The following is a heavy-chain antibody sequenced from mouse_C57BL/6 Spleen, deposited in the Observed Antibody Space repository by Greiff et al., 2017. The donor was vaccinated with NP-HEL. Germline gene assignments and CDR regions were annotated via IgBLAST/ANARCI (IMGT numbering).Heavy chain of an antibody. J-gene: IGHJ2*01. CDR1: GYTFTSYW. CDR3: ARSNYYGSTHFDY. V-gene: IGHV1-72*01. Sequence: QVHVKQSGAELVKPGASVKLSCKASGYTFTSYWMHWVKQRPGRGLEWIGRIDPNSGGTKYNEKFKSKATLTVDKPSSTAYMQLSSLTSEDSAVYYCARSNYYGSTHFDYWGQGTTLTVSS. CDR2: IDPNSGGT. D-gene: IGHD1-1*01.